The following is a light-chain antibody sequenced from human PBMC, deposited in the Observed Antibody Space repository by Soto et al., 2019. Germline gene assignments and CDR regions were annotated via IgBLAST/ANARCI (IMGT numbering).Light chain of an antibody. CDR1: SSDVGGYNY. J-gene: IGLJ1*01. CDR2: EVS. CDR3: FSYTTSTAYV. Sequence: QTVLTQPASVSGSPGQSITIYCTGTSSDVGGYNYVSWYQLHPGKAPKLMVYEVSNRPSGVSNRFSGSKSGNTASLTISGLQAEDEADYYCFSYTTSTAYVFGTGTKLTVL. V-gene: IGLV2-14*01.